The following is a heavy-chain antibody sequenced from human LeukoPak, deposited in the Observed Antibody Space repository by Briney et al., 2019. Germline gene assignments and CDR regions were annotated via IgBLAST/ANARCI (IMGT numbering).Heavy chain of an antibody. V-gene: IGHV3-13*05. CDR2: IGTAGDP. D-gene: IGHD3-22*01. J-gene: IGHJ4*02. CDR3: AKDLPEIIVEYYFDY. Sequence: PGGSLRLSCAASGFTFSSYDMHWVRQATGKGLEWVSAIGTAGDPYYPGSVKGRFTISRDNSKNTLYLQMNSLRAEDTAVYYCAKDLPEIIVEYYFDYRGQGTLVTVSS. CDR1: GFTFSSYD.